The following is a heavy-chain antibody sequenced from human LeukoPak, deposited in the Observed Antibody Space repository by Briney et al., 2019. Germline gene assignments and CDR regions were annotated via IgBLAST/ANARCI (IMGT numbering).Heavy chain of an antibody. V-gene: IGHV3-21*05. Sequence: GGSLRLSCAASGFTFSSYSMNWVREAPGKGLEWVSYISSSSSNIYYADSGKGRFTISRDNAKTSLYLQMNSLRAEDTAVYYCARDPARGYSYGALYWGQGTLVTVSS. CDR2: ISSSSSNI. D-gene: IGHD5-18*01. CDR3: ARDPARGYSYGALY. CDR1: GFTFSSYS. J-gene: IGHJ4*02.